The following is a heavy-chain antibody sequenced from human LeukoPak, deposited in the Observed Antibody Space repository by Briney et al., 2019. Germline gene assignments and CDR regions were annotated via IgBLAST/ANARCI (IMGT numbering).Heavy chain of an antibody. V-gene: IGHV4-61*09. J-gene: IGHJ6*03. CDR1: DDPINSGVYY. CDR3: ARAKTRSGRSRNFYLAV. CDR2: IYTSGTTT. Sequence: MTSETLSLTCTVSDDPINSGVYYWNWIRQPAGKGLEWIGHIYTSGTTTNSNPSLKSRVAISLDTSKNHFSLKLSSVPAADTAVYYCARAKTRSGRSRNFYLAVWAKGTTVTVS. D-gene: IGHD1-26*01.